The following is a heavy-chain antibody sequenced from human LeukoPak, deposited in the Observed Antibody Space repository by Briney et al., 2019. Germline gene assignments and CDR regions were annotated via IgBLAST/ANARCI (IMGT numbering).Heavy chain of an antibody. CDR2: MNPNSGNT. V-gene: IGHV1-8*01. D-gene: IGHD2-15*01. CDR1: GYTFTSYD. Sequence: ASVKVSCKASGYTFTSYDINWVRQAPGQGLEWMGWMNPNSGNTGYAQKFQGRVTMTRNTSISTAYMELSSLRSEDTAVYYCARGNATGIHYHYYMDVWGKGTTVTVSS. CDR3: ARGNATGIHYHYYMDV. J-gene: IGHJ6*03.